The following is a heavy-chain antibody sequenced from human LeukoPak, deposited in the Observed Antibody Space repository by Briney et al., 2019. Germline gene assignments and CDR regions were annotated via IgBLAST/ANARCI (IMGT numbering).Heavy chain of an antibody. CDR3: AKVIREVDMSFDY. D-gene: IGHD5-24*01. CDR1: EFTVSSNY. Sequence: GGSLRLSCAASEFTVSSNYMSWVRQAPGKGLEWVSLIYSGGRTYYADSVKGRFTISRDNSKNTLYLQMNSLKAEDTAVYYCAKVIREVDMSFDYWGQGALVTVSS. CDR2: IYSGGRT. J-gene: IGHJ4*02. V-gene: IGHV3-53*01.